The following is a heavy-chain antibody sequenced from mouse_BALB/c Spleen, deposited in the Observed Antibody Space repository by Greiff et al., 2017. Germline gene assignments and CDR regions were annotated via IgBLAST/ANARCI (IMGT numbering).Heavy chain of an antibody. CDR1: GFTFSSYA. CDR2: ISSGGST. Sequence: EVKLVESGGGLVKPGGSLKLSCAASGFTFSSYAMSWVRQTPEKRLEWVASISSGGSTYYPDSVKGRFTISRDNARNILYLQISSLRSEDTAMYYCARAYGNYAYYAMDYWGQGTSVTVSS. J-gene: IGHJ4*01. CDR3: ARAYGNYAYYAMDY. D-gene: IGHD2-1*01. V-gene: IGHV5-6-5*01.